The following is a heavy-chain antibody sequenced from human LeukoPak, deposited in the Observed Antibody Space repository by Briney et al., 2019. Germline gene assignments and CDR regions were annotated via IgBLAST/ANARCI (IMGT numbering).Heavy chain of an antibody. Sequence: GGSLRLSCAASGFTFSSYSMNWVRQAPGKGLEWVSSISSSSSYIYYADSVKGRFTISRDNAKNSLYLQMNSLRAEDTAVYYCAREGNYDFWSGYYSNHFDYWGQGTLVTVSS. V-gene: IGHV3-21*01. CDR1: GFTFSSYS. CDR3: AREGNYDFWSGYYSNHFDY. D-gene: IGHD3-3*01. CDR2: ISSSSSYI. J-gene: IGHJ4*02.